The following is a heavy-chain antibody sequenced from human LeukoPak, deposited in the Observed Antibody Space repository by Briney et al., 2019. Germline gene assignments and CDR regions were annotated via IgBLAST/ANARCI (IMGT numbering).Heavy chain of an antibody. CDR2: IYPGDSDT. Sequence: HGESLKIPCKGSGYSFTSYWIGWVRQMPGKGLEWMGIIYPGDSDTRYSPSFQGQVTISADKSISTAYLQWSSLKASDTAMYYCARRRGGWRSTGWFDPWGQGTLVTVSS. J-gene: IGHJ5*02. CDR1: GYSFTSYW. D-gene: IGHD6-19*01. V-gene: IGHV5-51*01. CDR3: ARRRGGWRSTGWFDP.